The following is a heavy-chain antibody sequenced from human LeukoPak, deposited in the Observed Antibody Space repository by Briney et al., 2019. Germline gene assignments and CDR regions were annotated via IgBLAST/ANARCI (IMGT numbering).Heavy chain of an antibody. V-gene: IGHV4-4*07. CDR2: IYATGNT. J-gene: IGHJ4*02. D-gene: IGHD3-22*01. CDR1: GGSISSYY. CDR3: ASSPSGYWWNFDC. Sequence: PSETLSLTCTVSGGSISSYYWSWIRQPAGKGLEWIGRIYATGNTNYNPSLKSRVTMSVDTSKNQFFLKLSSVTAADTAVYYCASSPSGYWWNFDCWGQGTLVTVSS.